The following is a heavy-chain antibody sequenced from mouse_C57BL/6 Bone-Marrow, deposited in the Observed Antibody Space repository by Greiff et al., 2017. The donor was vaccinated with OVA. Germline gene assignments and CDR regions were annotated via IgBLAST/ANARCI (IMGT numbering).Heavy chain of an antibody. J-gene: IGHJ3*01. D-gene: IGHD2-14*01. Sequence: QVQLQQPGAELVRPGTSVKLSCKASGYTFTSYWMHWVKQRPGQGLEWIGVIDPSDSDTTYNQKFKGKATLTVDTSSSTAYMQRSSLTSEDSAVYYCARGVPRGFAYWGQGTLVTVSA. CDR3: ARGVPRGFAY. CDR1: GYTFTSYW. V-gene: IGHV1-59*01. CDR2: IDPSDSDT.